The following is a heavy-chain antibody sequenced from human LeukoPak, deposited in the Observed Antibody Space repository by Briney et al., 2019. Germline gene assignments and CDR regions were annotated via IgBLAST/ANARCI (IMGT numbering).Heavy chain of an antibody. CDR1: GYTFTSYA. CDR3: ARAQARALTGTARNYYDSSGYYPY. V-gene: IGHV1-3*01. CDR2: INAGNGNT. Sequence: GASVKVSCKASGYTFTSYAMYWVRQAPGQRLEWMGWINAGNGNTKYSQKFQGRVTITRDTSASTAYMELSSLRSEDTAVYYCARAQARALTGTARNYYDSSGYYPYWGQGTLVTVSS. D-gene: IGHD3-22*01. J-gene: IGHJ4*02.